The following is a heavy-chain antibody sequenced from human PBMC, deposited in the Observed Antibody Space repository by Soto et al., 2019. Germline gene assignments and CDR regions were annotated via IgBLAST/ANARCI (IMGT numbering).Heavy chain of an antibody. D-gene: IGHD3-10*01. CDR1: GFTFTSSA. Sequence: SVKVSCKASGFTFTSSAVQWVRQARGQRLEWIGWIVVGSGNTNYAQKFQERVTITRDMSTSTAYMELSSLRSEDTAVYYCAAEGPELLYDAFDIWGQGTMVTVSS. J-gene: IGHJ3*02. CDR2: IVVGSGNT. V-gene: IGHV1-58*01. CDR3: AAEGPELLYDAFDI.